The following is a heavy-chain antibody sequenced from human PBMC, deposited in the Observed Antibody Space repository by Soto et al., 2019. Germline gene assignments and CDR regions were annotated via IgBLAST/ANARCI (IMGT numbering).Heavy chain of an antibody. J-gene: IGHJ2*01. D-gene: IGHD2-15*01. CDR1: GFTFSSYS. V-gene: IGHV3-21*01. Sequence: EVQLVESGGGLVKPGGSLRLSCAASGFTFSSYSMNWVRQAPGKGLEWVSSISSSSSYIYYADSVKGRFTISRDNAKNSLDLQMNSLRAEDTAVYYCARVDLGSCHSCYWYFDLWGRGTLVTVSS. CDR2: ISSSSSYI. CDR3: ARVDLGSCHSCYWYFDL.